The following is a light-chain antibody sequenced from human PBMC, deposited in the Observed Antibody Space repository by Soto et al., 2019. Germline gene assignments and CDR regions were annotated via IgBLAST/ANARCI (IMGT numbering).Light chain of an antibody. CDR2: GAS. V-gene: IGKV3-20*01. Sequence: ESVLTQSPGTLSLSPGERATLSCRASQSVSSNYLAWYQQKPGQAPRLLIYGASTRATGIPVRFSGSGSGTDFTLSISRLEPEDFSVYYCQQFGGSSYSFGQGTKLEIK. CDR1: QSVSSNY. J-gene: IGKJ2*03. CDR3: QQFGGSSYS.